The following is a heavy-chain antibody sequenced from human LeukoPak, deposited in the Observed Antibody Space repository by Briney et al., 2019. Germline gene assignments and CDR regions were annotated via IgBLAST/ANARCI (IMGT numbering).Heavy chain of an antibody. CDR3: AGDFWSGNYYRFDP. J-gene: IGHJ5*02. Sequence: SQTLSLACAISGDSVSSNSAAWNWIRQSPSRGLEWLGRTYYRSKWDNDYAVSVKSRITINPDTSKNQFSLQLNSVTPEDTAVYYCAGDFWSGNYYRFDPWGQGTLVTVSS. CDR2: TYYRSKWDN. CDR1: GDSVSSNSAA. D-gene: IGHD1-26*01. V-gene: IGHV6-1*01.